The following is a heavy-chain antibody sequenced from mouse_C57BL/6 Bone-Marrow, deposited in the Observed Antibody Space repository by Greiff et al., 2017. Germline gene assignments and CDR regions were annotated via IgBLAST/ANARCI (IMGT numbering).Heavy chain of an antibody. V-gene: IGHV1-59*01. Sequence: QVQLQQPGAELVRPGTSVKLSCKASGYTFTSYWMHWVKQRPGQGLEWIGVIDPSDSYTNYNQKFKGKATLTVDTSSSTAYMQLSSLTSEDSAVYYCARRLRGDYWGQGTSVTVSS. CDR1: GYTFTSYW. CDR3: ARRLRGDY. J-gene: IGHJ4*01. CDR2: IDPSDSYT.